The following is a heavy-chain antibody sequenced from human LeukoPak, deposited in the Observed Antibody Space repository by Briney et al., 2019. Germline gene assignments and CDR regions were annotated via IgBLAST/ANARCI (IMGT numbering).Heavy chain of an antibody. Sequence: GGSLRLSCAASGFTFNSYAMNWVRQAPGGGLEWVSSITSSSSYIYYADSVKGRFTISRDNDKNSLYLQMNSLRAEDTAVYYCARYGADYGDYYYYYMDVWGKGTTVTVSS. CDR1: GFTFNSYA. D-gene: IGHD4-17*01. CDR3: ARYGADYGDYYYYYMDV. V-gene: IGHV3-21*01. CDR2: ITSSSSYI. J-gene: IGHJ6*03.